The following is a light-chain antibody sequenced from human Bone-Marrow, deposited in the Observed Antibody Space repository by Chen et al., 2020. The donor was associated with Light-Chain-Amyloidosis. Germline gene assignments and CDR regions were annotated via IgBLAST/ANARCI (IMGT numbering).Light chain of an antibody. V-gene: IGLV6-57*01. CDR3: QSYQGSSQGV. Sequence: FLPTHPHSVSESPGNTVIISCTRSSGSIATNYVQWYRQRPGSSPTTVIYEDDQRPSGVPDRFSGSIDRSSNSASLTISGLKTEDEADYYCQSYQGSSQGVFGGGTKLTVL. CDR2: EDD. CDR1: SGSIATNY. J-gene: IGLJ3*02.